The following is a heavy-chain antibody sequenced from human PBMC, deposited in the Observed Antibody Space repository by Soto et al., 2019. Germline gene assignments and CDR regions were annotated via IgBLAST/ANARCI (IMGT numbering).Heavy chain of an antibody. CDR3: ASSYYYDSSGYRPPKFDP. D-gene: IGHD3-22*01. CDR1: GGTFSSYA. J-gene: IGHJ5*02. V-gene: IGHV1-69*13. Sequence: ASVKVSCKASGGTFSSYAISWVRQAPGQGLEWMGGIIPIFGTANYAQKFQGRVTITADESTSTAYMELSSLRSEDTAVYYCASSYYYDSSGYRPPKFDPWGQGTLVTV. CDR2: IIPIFGTA.